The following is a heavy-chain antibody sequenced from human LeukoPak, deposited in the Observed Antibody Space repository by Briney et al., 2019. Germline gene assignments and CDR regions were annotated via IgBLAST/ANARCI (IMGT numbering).Heavy chain of an antibody. V-gene: IGHV3-30*02. Sequence: GGSLRLSCAASGFTFSGSGMHWVRQAPGKGPEWVAFIRYDESVKSYANSVKGRFTGSRDNSKNTLFLQMNNLRAEDTAVYYCARDEVATISLDYWGQGTLVTVSS. J-gene: IGHJ4*02. CDR2: IRYDESVK. CDR1: GFTFSGSG. D-gene: IGHD5-12*01. CDR3: ARDEVATISLDY.